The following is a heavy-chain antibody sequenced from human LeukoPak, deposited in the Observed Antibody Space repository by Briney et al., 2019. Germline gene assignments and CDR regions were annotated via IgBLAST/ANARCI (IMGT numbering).Heavy chain of an antibody. D-gene: IGHD3-10*01. CDR3: ARVMVRGVNAVGYFDY. CDR1: GYTFTSYG. Sequence: ASVKVSCKASGYTFTSYGISWVRQAPGQGLEWMGWISAYNGNTNYAQKLQGRVTMTTDTSTSTAYMELRSLRSDDTAVYYCARVMVRGVNAVGYFDYWGQGTLITVSS. CDR2: ISAYNGNT. J-gene: IGHJ4*02. V-gene: IGHV1-18*01.